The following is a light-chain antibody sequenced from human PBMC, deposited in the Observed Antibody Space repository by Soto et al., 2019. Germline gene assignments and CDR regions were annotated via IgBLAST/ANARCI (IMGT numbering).Light chain of an antibody. CDR1: STNVGGYND. Sequence: QSALTQPASVSGAPGQTITISCTGTSTNVGGYNDVSWYQQHPAKAPKLMIYEVSNRPSGVPHRFSGSKSGNTASLTISGLQAEDDSYYYCFAYTTSRSLVFGGGTKLTVL. CDR3: FAYTTSRSLV. CDR2: EVS. J-gene: IGLJ3*02. V-gene: IGLV2-14*01.